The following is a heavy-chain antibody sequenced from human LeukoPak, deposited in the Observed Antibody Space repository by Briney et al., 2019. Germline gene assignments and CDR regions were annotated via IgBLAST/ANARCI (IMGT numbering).Heavy chain of an antibody. CDR2: ISYDGSNK. J-gene: IGHJ4*02. CDR3: AKGGTGTSGSDY. Sequence: PGGSLRLSCAASGFTFSSYGMHWVRQAPGKGLEWVAVISYDGSNKYFADSVKGRFTITRDNSKNTLYLQMNSLRAEDTAVYYCAKGGTGTSGSDYWGQGTLVTVSS. D-gene: IGHD1-26*01. V-gene: IGHV3-30*18. CDR1: GFTFSSYG.